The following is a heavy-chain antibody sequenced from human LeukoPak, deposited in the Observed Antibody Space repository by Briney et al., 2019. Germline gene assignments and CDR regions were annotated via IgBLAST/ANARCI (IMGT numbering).Heavy chain of an antibody. V-gene: IGHV2-5*02. CDR3: AHSWDSSGYYSLRDAFDI. Sequence: ESGPTLVNPTQTLTLTCTLSGFSLSTSGVGVGWIRQPPGKALEWLALIYWDDDKRYSPSLKSRLTITKDTSKNQVVLTMTNMDPVDTATYYCAHSWDSSGYYSLRDAFDIWGQGTMVTVSS. D-gene: IGHD3-22*01. CDR2: IYWDDDK. CDR1: GFSLSTSGVG. J-gene: IGHJ3*02.